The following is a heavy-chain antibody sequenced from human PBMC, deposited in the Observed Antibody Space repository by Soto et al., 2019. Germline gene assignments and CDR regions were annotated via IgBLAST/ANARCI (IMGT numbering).Heavy chain of an antibody. CDR3: ARDVGVTGMTTILDY. Sequence: QVQLVQSGTEVTKPGSSVQVSCKLSGGTFGHNGISWVRQVPGQGLEWLGGIIPVYGTVNYALKFLGKVTSTADKSTSTAYMALSGLRPEDTALYFCARDVGVTGMTTILDYWGQGTLIHVSS. CDR2: IIPVYGTV. J-gene: IGHJ4*02. V-gene: IGHV1-69*14. CDR1: GGTFGHNG. D-gene: IGHD1-1*01.